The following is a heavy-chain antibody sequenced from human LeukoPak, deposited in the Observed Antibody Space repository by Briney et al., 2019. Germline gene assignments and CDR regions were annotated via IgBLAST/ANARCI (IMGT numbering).Heavy chain of an antibody. CDR1: GYTFTGYY. Sequence: ASVKVSCKASGYTFTGYYMHWVRQAPGQGLERKGWINPNSGGTNYAQKFQGRVTMTRDTSISTAYMELSRLRSEDTAVYYCARRAMDCSSTSCSNWFDPWGQGTLVTVSS. CDR2: INPNSGGT. CDR3: ARRAMDCSSTSCSNWFDP. V-gene: IGHV1-2*02. D-gene: IGHD2-2*01. J-gene: IGHJ5*02.